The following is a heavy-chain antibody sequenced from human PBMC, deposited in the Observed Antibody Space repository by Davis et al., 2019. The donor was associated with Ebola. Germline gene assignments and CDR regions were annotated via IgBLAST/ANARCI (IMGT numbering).Heavy chain of an antibody. CDR3: ARGRHMIVVVTLGY. J-gene: IGHJ4*02. CDR2: INAGNGNT. CDR1: GYTFTSYA. V-gene: IGHV1-3*01. Sequence: ASVKVSCKASGYTFTSYAMHWVRQAPGQKLEWMGWINAGNGNTKYSQKFQGRVTITRDTSASTVYMELSSLRSEDTAVYYCARGRHMIVVVTLGYWGKGTLVTVSS. D-gene: IGHD3-22*01.